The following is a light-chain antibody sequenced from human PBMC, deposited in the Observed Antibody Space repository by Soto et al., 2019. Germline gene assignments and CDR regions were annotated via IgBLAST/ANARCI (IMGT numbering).Light chain of an antibody. J-gene: IGKJ2*01. CDR1: QSVSSS. Sequence: EIVMRQSPATLSLSPGERVTLSCRASQSVSSSVAWYQQKRGQAPRLLIYGASTRATGIPARFSGSGTGSEFTLTISTLQSADFSVYYWQQYNNWPPMYTVGQGTKVDIK. CDR3: QQYNNWPPMYT. CDR2: GAS. V-gene: IGKV3-15*01.